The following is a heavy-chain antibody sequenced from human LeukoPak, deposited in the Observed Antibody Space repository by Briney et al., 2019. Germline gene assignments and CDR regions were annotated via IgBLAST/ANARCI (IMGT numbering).Heavy chain of an antibody. Sequence: GGSLRLSCAASGFTFSSYAMHWVRQAPGTGLEWVAVISYDGSNKYYADSVKGRFTISRDNSKNTLYLQMNSLRAEDTAVYYCAREANIVVVPATGGFDPWGQGTLVTVSS. CDR2: ISYDGSNK. CDR3: AREANIVVVPATGGFDP. J-gene: IGHJ5*02. CDR1: GFTFSSYA. V-gene: IGHV3-30*04. D-gene: IGHD2-2*01.